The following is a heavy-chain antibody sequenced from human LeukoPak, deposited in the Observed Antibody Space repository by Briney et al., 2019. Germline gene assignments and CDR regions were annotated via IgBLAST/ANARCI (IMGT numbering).Heavy chain of an antibody. CDR1: GGSISSSSYY. V-gene: IGHV4-39*01. CDR3: ARLSGYCSSTSCPYYYYYMDV. D-gene: IGHD2-2*01. Sequence: SETLSLTCTVSGGSISSSSYYWGWIRQPPGKGLEWIGSIYYGGSTYYNPSLKSRVTISVDTSKNQFSLKLSSVTAADTAVYYCARLSGYCSSTSCPYYYYYMDVWGKGTTVTVSS. CDR2: IYYGGST. J-gene: IGHJ6*03.